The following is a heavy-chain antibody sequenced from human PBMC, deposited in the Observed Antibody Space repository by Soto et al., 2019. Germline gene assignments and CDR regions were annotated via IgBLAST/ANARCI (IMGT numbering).Heavy chain of an antibody. V-gene: IGHV4-4*07. D-gene: IGHD3-9*01. CDR2: IYTSGTT. J-gene: IGHJ4*02. Sequence: PSETLSLTCTVSGRSMSGYYLSWMRQPAGERLEWIGRIYTSGTTDFNPSLKGRVTMSVDTSKNQFSLKLTSVTAADTALYYCAREDYYDTGYYVVWGQGTQVTVYS. CDR3: AREDYYDTGYYVV. CDR1: GRSMSGYY.